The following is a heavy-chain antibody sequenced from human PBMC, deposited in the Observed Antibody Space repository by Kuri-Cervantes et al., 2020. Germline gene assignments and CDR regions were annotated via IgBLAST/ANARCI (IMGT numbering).Heavy chain of an antibody. Sequence: SETLSLTCTVSGGSISSYYWSWIRQPPGKGLEWIGHIYYSGSTNYNPSLKSRVTISVDTSKNQFSLRLSSVTAADTAVYYCARESGAAPGMVFWGQGTLVTVSS. V-gene: IGHV4-59*01. CDR2: IYYSGST. CDR1: GGSISSYY. D-gene: IGHD6-13*01. CDR3: ARESGAAPGMVF. J-gene: IGHJ4*02.